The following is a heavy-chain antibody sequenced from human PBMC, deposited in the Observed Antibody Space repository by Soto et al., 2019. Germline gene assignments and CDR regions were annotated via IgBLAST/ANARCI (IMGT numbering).Heavy chain of an antibody. CDR1: GYRFTAYS. J-gene: IGHJ4*02. Sequence: PGDALPISCEGSGYRFTAYSVAWVRQRPGRGLEYMGVFNPSDSAPTYSPSFQGQVTISLDRSTNTAFLQWTSLKASDSAFYYCASQAGTRGWYHIDHWGQGTQVTLS. V-gene: IGHV5-51*01. CDR3: ASQAGTRGWYHIDH. D-gene: IGHD6-19*01. CDR2: FNPSDSAP.